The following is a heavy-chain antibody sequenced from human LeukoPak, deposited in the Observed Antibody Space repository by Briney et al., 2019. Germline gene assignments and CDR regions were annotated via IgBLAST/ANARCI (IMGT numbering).Heavy chain of an antibody. CDR2: ISPGSGTI. CDR1: GFSFNRRG. V-gene: IGHV3-48*04. J-gene: IGHJ6*03. Sequence: PGGSLRLSCATSGFSFNRRGMNWVRHPPGKGLEWVSYISPGSGTIHYAESVKGRFTVSRDDAKNSPYLQMNALRAEDTAVYYCARIDGPTVYTYYMDLWGTGTTVTVAS. CDR3: ARIDGPTVYTYYMDL. D-gene: IGHD3-16*01.